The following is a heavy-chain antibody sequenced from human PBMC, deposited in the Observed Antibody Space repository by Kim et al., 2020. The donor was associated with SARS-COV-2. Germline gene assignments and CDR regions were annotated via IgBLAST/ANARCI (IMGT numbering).Heavy chain of an antibody. D-gene: IGHD3-3*01. CDR1: GFTFSSYA. Sequence: GGSPRLSCAASGFTFSSYAMSWVRQAPGKGLEWVSAISGSGGSTYYADSVKGRFTISRDNSKNTLYLQMNSLRAEDTAVYYCAKEGGPFLVQGWFDPWGQGTLVTVSS. J-gene: IGHJ5*02. CDR2: ISGSGGST. V-gene: IGHV3-23*01. CDR3: AKEGGPFLVQGWFDP.